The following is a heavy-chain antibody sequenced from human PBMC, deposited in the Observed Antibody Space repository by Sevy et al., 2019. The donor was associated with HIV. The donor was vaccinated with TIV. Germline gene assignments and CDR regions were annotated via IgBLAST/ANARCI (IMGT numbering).Heavy chain of an antibody. CDR3: ARRFNIVGATHFDY. CDR1: GFTFSSYT. J-gene: IGHJ4*02. V-gene: IGHV3-48*02. Sequence: GGSLRLSCAASGFTFSSYTMNWVRQAPGKGLEWVSYISSSSSTIYYADSVKGRFTISRDNAKNSLYLQMNSLRDEDKAVYFCARRFNIVGATHFDYWGQGNLVTVSS. CDR2: ISSSSSTI. D-gene: IGHD1-26*01.